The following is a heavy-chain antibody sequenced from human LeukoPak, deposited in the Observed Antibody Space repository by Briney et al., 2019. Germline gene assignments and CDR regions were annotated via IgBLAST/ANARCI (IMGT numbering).Heavy chain of an antibody. CDR1: GFTFSSYA. V-gene: IGHV3-23*01. Sequence: PGGSLRLSCAASGFTFSSYAMSWVRQAPGKGREWGSAISGSGGSTYYADSVKGRFTISRDNSKNTLYLQRYSLRAEDTAVYYCANDGSGPFDYWGQGTLVTVSS. CDR2: ISGSGGST. CDR3: ANDGSGPFDY. D-gene: IGHD3-10*01. J-gene: IGHJ4*02.